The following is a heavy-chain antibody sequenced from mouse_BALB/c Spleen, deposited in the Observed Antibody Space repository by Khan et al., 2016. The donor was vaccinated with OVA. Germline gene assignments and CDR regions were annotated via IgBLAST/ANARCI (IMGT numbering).Heavy chain of an antibody. Sequence: QVQLQESGPGLVAPAQSLSITCTVSGFSLTSYGVHWVRQPPGKGLEWLGVIWAGGSTNYYSALMSRLSISKDNSKSQVFLKMNSLQTGDTAMYFLARKKGSYLEYFDVWGAGTTVTVSS. J-gene: IGHJ1*01. CDR3: ARKKGSYLEYFDV. D-gene: IGHD1-1*02. CDR1: GFSLTSYG. CDR2: IWAGGST. V-gene: IGHV2-9*02.